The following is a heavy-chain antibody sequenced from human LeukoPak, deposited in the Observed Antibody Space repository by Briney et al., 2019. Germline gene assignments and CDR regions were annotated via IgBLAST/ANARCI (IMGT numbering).Heavy chain of an antibody. CDR2: IKQDGSEK. J-gene: IGHJ4*02. V-gene: IGHV3-7*01. Sequence: GGSLRLSCAASGFTFSSSWMSWVRQAPGKGLEWVANIKQDGSEKYYVDSVKGRFTISRDNAKNSLYLQMNSLRAEDTAVYYCARDHRYFDWLGGVPGLSLFDYWGQGTLVTVSS. CDR1: GFTFSSSW. D-gene: IGHD3-9*01. CDR3: ARDHRYFDWLGGVPGLSLFDY.